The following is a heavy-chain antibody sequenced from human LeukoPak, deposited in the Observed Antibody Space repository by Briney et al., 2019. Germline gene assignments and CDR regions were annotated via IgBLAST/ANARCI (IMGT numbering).Heavy chain of an antibody. Sequence: SETLSLTCSVSGGSLNTYYWSWLRQPPGKGLEWIGYIYYSGSTNYNPSLKSRVTMSVDTSKNQISLNLTSVDAADTAVYYCAGYTSGRFFFDFWGQGALVTVSS. CDR3: AGYTSGRFFFDF. D-gene: IGHD3-10*01. CDR1: GGSLNTYY. V-gene: IGHV4-59*01. J-gene: IGHJ4*02. CDR2: IYYSGST.